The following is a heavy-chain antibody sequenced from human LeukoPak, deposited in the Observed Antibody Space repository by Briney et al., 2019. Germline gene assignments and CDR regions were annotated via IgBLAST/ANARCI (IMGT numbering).Heavy chain of an antibody. D-gene: IGHD3-22*01. V-gene: IGHV3-30*04. CDR1: GFTFSSYA. CDR3: ARGYYDSSGYYAPFDY. Sequence: GGSLRLSCAASGFTFSSYAMHWVRQAPGKGLEWVAVISYDGSNKYYADSVKGRFTISRDNSKNTLYLQMNSLRAEDTAVYYCARGYYDSSGYYAPFDYWGQGTLVTVSS. J-gene: IGHJ4*02. CDR2: ISYDGSNK.